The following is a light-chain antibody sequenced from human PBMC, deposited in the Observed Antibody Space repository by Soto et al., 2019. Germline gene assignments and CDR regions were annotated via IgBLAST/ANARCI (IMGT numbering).Light chain of an antibody. CDR2: DAS. Sequence: AIQLTQSPSSLSSSVGDIVTVTCRASQGIGTYLVWYQQKSGKAPKLLIFDASSLESGTPSRFRGRRSGTQFTLTINGLKPDDFANYYCQQYDNYKPLTFGGGTKVDIK. J-gene: IGKJ4*01. CDR1: QGIGTY. V-gene: IGKV1D-13*01. CDR3: QQYDNYKPLT.